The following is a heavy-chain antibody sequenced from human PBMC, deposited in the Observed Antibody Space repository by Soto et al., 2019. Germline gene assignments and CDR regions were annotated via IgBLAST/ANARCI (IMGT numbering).Heavy chain of an antibody. CDR1: GDSVSSNSAA. Sequence: SQTLSLTCALSGDSVSSNSAAWNWIRQSPSRGLEWLGRTYYRSKWYNDYAVSVKSRITINPDTSKNQFSLQLNSVTPEDTAVYYCASSRGWQNYYYYYGMDVWGQGTTVTVSS. CDR3: ASSRGWQNYYYYYGMDV. V-gene: IGHV6-1*01. CDR2: TYYRSKWYN. J-gene: IGHJ6*02. D-gene: IGHD6-19*01.